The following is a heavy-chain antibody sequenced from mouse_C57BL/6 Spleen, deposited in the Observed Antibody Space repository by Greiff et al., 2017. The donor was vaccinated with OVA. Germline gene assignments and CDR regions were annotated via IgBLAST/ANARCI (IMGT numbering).Heavy chain of an antibody. V-gene: IGHV1-34*01. CDR2: IYPNNGGN. Sequence: EVQLVESGPELVKPGASVKMSCKASGYTFTDYYMHWVKQSHGKSLEWIGYIYPNNGGNGYNQKFKGKATLTVDKSSSTAYMELRSLTSEDSAVYYCARDSLYAAVATGGFAYWGQGTLVTVSA. CDR3: ARDSLYAAVATGGFAY. J-gene: IGHJ3*01. CDR1: GYTFTDYY. D-gene: IGHD1-1*01.